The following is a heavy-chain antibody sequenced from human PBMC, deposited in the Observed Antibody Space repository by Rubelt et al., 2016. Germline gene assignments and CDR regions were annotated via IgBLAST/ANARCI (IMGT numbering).Heavy chain of an antibody. CDR1: YA. J-gene: IGHJ4*02. D-gene: IGHD1-1*01. V-gene: IGHV3-23*01. Sequence: YAMSWVRQAPGKGLECVSGISGGGGTTYYADSVKGRFTISRDNSKNTLYLQMNSLRDEDTAVYYCARDNDIRRFYSWGQGILVTVSS. CDR2: ISGGGGTT. CDR3: ARDNDIRRFYS.